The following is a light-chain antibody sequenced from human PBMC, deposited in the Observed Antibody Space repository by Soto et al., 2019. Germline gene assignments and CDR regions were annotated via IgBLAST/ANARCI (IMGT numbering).Light chain of an antibody. CDR2: DAS. J-gene: IGKJ4*01. CDR3: QERSNWAST. Sequence: EIVLTQSPATLSLSPGERAALSCRASQSVSSYLAWYQQKPGQAPRLLIYDASKRATGIPARLSGSGSGTDFTLAISSLEPEDLAVYFCQERSNWASTCCGGTKVEI. V-gene: IGKV3-11*01. CDR1: QSVSSY.